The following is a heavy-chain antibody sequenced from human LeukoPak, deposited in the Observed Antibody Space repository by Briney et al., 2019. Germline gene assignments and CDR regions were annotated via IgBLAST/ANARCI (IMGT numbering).Heavy chain of an antibody. J-gene: IGHJ4*02. Sequence: SDTLSLTRTVSGGSISRGDYYWRWTRQPPGRGREWIGYIYYSGSTYYNPPLKSRVTISVHTPKNEFSRKLSSVTAADTAVYYCARGGGYSYGYSFDYWGQGTLVTVFS. V-gene: IGHV4-30-4*02. CDR3: ARGGGYSYGYSFDY. CDR2: IYYSGST. CDR1: GGSISRGDYY. D-gene: IGHD5-18*01.